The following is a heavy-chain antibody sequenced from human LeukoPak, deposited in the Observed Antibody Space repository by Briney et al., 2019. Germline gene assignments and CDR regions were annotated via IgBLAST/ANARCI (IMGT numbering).Heavy chain of an antibody. D-gene: IGHD3-9*01. J-gene: IGHJ4*02. CDR1: GFTFSSYA. V-gene: IGHV3-23*01. CDR2: ISGSGGST. CDR3: ARDGDYDILTGYYMAFDY. Sequence: GGSLRLSCAASGFTFSSYAMSWVRQAPGKGLEWVSAISGSGGSTYYADSVKGRFTISRDNAKNSLYLQMNSLRAEDTAVYYCARDGDYDILTGYYMAFDYWGQGTLVTVSS.